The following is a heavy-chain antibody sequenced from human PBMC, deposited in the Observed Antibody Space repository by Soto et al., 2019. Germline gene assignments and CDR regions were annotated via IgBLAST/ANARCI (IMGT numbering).Heavy chain of an antibody. V-gene: IGHV3-30-3*01. CDR3: ARTAGGRVRGALDI. J-gene: IGHJ3*02. Sequence: QVQLEESGGGVVQPGTSLRLSCVASGFTFSSYGMRWVRQAPGKGLEWVAVIPNTENKKYYADSVKGRFTISRDNSQNTLFLQMDSLMSEDTAVYYCARTAGGRVRGALDIWGQGTMVTVS. CDR2: IPNTENKK. D-gene: IGHD6-13*01. CDR1: GFTFSSYG.